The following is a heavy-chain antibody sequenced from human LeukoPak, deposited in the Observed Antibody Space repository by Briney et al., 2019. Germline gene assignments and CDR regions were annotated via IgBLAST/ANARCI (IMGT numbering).Heavy chain of an antibody. CDR2: INHSGST. Sequence: SETLSLTCAVYGGSFSGYYWSWIRQPPGKGLEWIGEINHSGSTNYNPSLKGRVTISVDTSKNQFSLKLSSVTAADTAVYYCARGRYWGQGTLVTVSS. V-gene: IGHV4-34*01. CDR1: GGSFSGYY. CDR3: ARGRY. J-gene: IGHJ4*02.